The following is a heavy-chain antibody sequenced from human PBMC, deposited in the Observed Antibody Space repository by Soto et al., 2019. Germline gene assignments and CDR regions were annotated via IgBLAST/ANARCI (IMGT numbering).Heavy chain of an antibody. Sequence: ASVKVSCKASGYTFTGYYMHWVRQAPGQGLEWMGWINPNSGGTNYAQKFQGWVTMTRDTSISTAYMELSRLRSDDTAMYYCARAGLYGSSSSFDYWGQGTLVTVSS. V-gene: IGHV1-2*04. D-gene: IGHD6-6*01. CDR2: INPNSGGT. J-gene: IGHJ4*02. CDR1: GYTFTGYY. CDR3: ARAGLYGSSSSFDY.